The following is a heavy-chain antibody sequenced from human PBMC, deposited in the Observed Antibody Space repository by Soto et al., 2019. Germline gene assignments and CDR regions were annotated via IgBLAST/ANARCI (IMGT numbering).Heavy chain of an antibody. CDR1: EFTFITYA. D-gene: IGHD6-19*01. J-gene: IGHJ2*01. CDR3: AEAVSGDWYFDL. V-gene: IGHV3-23*01. Sequence: EVQLLESGGGLVQPGGSLRLSCAASEFTFITYAMSWVRQAPGKGLEWVSGISGSGGSTNYADSVKGRFTIPRDNSKNTLYLHMNSVGAEDTAVYYCAEAVSGDWYFDLWGRGTLVTVSS. CDR2: ISGSGGST.